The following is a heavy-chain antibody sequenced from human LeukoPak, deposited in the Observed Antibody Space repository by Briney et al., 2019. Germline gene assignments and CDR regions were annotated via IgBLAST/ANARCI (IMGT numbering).Heavy chain of an antibody. V-gene: IGHV3-21*01. D-gene: IGHD6-13*01. CDR3: ARGQYSSSWAIYYYYYGMDV. Sequence: GGSLRLSCAASGFTFSSYSMNWVRQAPGKGLEWVSSISSSSSYIYYADSVKGRFTISRDNAKNSLYLQMNSLRAEDTAVYYCARGQYSSSWAIYYYYYGMDVWGQGTTVTVSS. CDR1: GFTFSSYS. J-gene: IGHJ6*02. CDR2: ISSSSSYI.